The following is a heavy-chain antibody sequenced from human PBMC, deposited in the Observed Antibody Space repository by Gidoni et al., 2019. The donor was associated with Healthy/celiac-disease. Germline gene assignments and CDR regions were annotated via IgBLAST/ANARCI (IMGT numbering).Heavy chain of an antibody. CDR1: GFTFSSYW. CDR2: IKSDGSST. V-gene: IGHV3-74*01. CDR3: AREYPDAFDI. Sequence: EVQLVESGGGLVQPGGSLSLSCAASGFTFSSYWMHWVRQAPGKGLVWVARIKSDGSSTSYADSVKGRFTISRDNAKNTLYLQMNSLRAEDTAVYYCAREYPDAFDIWGQGTMVTVSS. J-gene: IGHJ3*02.